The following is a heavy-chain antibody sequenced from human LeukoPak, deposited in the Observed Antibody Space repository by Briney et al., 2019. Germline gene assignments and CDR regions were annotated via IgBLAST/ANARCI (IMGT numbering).Heavy chain of an antibody. CDR1: GYTFTSYY. D-gene: IGHD6-19*01. CDR2: INPSGGST. CDR3: ARDAVAGTRLYY. V-gene: IGHV1-46*01. J-gene: IGHJ4*02. Sequence: ASVKVSCKASGYTFTSYYMHWVRQAPGQGLEWMGIINPSGGSTSYARKFQGRVTMTRDTSTSTVYMELSSLRSEDTAVYYCARDAVAGTRLYYWGQGTLVTVSS.